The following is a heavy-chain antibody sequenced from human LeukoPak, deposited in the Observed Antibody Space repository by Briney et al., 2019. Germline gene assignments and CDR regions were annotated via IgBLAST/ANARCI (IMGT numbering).Heavy chain of an antibody. V-gene: IGHV3-23*01. CDR2: ISSTGGTT. CDR1: GITFSSYG. Sequence: GGSLRLSCAASGITFSSYGMSWVRQAPGEGLEWVSSISSTGGTTYYADSVKGRFTISRDNSKNTLYLQMNSLRAEDTAVYYCAKVGSAAVGAIDYWGQGTLVTVSS. CDR3: AKVGSAAVGAIDY. D-gene: IGHD1-26*01. J-gene: IGHJ4*02.